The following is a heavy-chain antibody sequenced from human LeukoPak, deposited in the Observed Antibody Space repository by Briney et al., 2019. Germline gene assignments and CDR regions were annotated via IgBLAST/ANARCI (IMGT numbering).Heavy chain of an antibody. J-gene: IGHJ4*02. D-gene: IGHD3-16*01. Sequence: TGGSLKLSCAASGFTFSSCGMHWVRQAPGKGLEWVAFIRYDGTNKYYADSVKGRFTISRDDSKNTIYLQMNSLRAEDTAIYYCAKDPLGGDETDYWGQGILVTVSS. V-gene: IGHV3-30*02. CDR2: IRYDGTNK. CDR1: GFTFSSCG. CDR3: AKDPLGGDETDY.